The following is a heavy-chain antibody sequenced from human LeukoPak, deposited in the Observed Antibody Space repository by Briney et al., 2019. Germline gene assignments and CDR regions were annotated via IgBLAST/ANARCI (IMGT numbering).Heavy chain of an antibody. CDR2: IRYDGSNK. D-gene: IGHD6-6*01. Sequence: GGSLRLSCAASGFTFSSYGMHWVRQAPGKGLEWVAFIRYDGSNKYYADSVKGRFTISRDNSKNTLYLQMNSLRAEDTAVYYCAKWDSSSSSFGYWGQGTLVTVSS. CDR1: GFTFSSYG. CDR3: AKWDSSSSSFGY. J-gene: IGHJ4*02. V-gene: IGHV3-30*02.